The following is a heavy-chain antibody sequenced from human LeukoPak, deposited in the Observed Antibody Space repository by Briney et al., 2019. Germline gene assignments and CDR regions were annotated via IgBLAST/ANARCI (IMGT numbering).Heavy chain of an antibody. Sequence: SETLSLTCAVYGGSFSGYYWSWIRQPPGKGLEWIGEINHSGSTNYNPSLKSRVTISVDTSKNQFSLKLSSVTAADTAVYYCARGAYDSSGYPWRYYYYYCMDVWGKGTTVTVSS. CDR3: ARGAYDSSGYPWRYYYYYCMDV. CDR2: INHSGST. D-gene: IGHD3-22*01. V-gene: IGHV4-34*01. J-gene: IGHJ6*03. CDR1: GGSFSGYY.